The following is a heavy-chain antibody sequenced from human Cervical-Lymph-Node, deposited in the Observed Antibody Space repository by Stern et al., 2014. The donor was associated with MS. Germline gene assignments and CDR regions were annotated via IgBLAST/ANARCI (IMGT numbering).Heavy chain of an antibody. CDR3: ARGETDYFYGMDV. Sequence: VQLVEYGAEVKKPGSSVKVSCKASGGTSRTYGISWVRQAPGQGLEWMGGIISMLGTTTYAQKFQGRVTITADKSTSTAYMEVTSLRSEDTAVYYCARGETDYFYGMDVWGQGTTVTVSS. V-gene: IGHV1-69*06. J-gene: IGHJ6*02. CDR2: IISMLGTT. D-gene: IGHD3-16*01. CDR1: GGTSRTYG.